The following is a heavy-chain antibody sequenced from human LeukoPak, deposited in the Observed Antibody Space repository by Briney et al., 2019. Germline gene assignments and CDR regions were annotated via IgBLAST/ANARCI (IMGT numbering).Heavy chain of an antibody. CDR2: INPNRGGT. D-gene: IGHD4-17*01. V-gene: IGHV1-2*02. CDR1: GYTFTGYY. Sequence: ASVKVSCKASGYTFTGYYMHWVRQAPGQGLEWMGWINPNRGGTNYAQKFQGRVTMTRDTSISTAYMELSRLRSDDTAVYYCASMDYGDYGRRYFDYWGQGTLVTVSS. J-gene: IGHJ4*02. CDR3: ASMDYGDYGRRYFDY.